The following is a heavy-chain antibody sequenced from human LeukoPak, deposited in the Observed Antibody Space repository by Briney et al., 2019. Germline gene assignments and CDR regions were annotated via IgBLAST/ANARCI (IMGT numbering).Heavy chain of an antibody. CDR1: GFTFSSYA. CDR3: AKDGCTSCYGVYGMDV. J-gene: IGHJ6*02. D-gene: IGHD2-2*01. CDR2: ISRNGDTT. Sequence: PGGSLRLSCAASGFTFSSYAMSWVRQAPGKGLEWVSSISRNGDTTYYADSVKGRFTISRDNSKNTLYLQMNSLRAEDTAVYFCAKDGCTSCYGVYGMDVWGQGTTVTVSS. V-gene: IGHV3-23*01.